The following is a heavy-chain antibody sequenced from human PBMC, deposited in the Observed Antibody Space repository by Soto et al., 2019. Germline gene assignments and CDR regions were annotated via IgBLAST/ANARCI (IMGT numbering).Heavy chain of an antibody. Sequence: SETLSLTCTVSGGSISSSSYYWGWIRQPPGKGLEWIGSIYYSGNTYYNPSLKSRVTISVDTSKNQFSLKLSSVTAADTAVYYCARHDRAGTLDYWGQGTLVTVSS. V-gene: IGHV4-39*01. CDR2: IYYSGNT. CDR1: GGSISSSSYY. D-gene: IGHD1-1*01. CDR3: ARHDRAGTLDY. J-gene: IGHJ4*02.